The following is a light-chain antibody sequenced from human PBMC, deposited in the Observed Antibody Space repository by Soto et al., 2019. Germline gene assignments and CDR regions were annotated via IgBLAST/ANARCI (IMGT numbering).Light chain of an antibody. J-gene: IGKJ2*01. Sequence: DVVMTQSPLSLPVTLGQPASISCRSSQSLVFGDGNTYLNWFHLRPGQSPRRLIYKVSNRDSGVPARFSGSRSGTDFTLEISRVEAEDVGVYYCMQGTHWPYTFGQGTKLEIK. CDR2: KVS. CDR1: QSLVFGDGNTY. V-gene: IGKV2-30*01. CDR3: MQGTHWPYT.